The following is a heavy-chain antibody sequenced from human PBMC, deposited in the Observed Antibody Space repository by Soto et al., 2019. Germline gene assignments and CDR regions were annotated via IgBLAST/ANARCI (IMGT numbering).Heavy chain of an antibody. J-gene: IGHJ4*02. V-gene: IGHV3-11*05. CDR1: GFTFSDYY. Sequence: QVQLVESGGGLVKPGGSLRLSCVASGFTFSDYYMSWIRQAPGKGLEWLSYMSSSSSYIQYADSVKGRFTISRDNAKNSLFLQMNSLRAEDNDFGARIADYWGQGTLVTVSS. D-gene: IGHD4-17*01. CDR2: MSSSSSYI. CDR3: IADY.